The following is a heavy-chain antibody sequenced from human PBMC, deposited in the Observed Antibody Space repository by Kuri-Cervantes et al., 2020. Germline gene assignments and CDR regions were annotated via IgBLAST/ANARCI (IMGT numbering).Heavy chain of an antibody. CDR1: GFTFSSYS. J-gene: IGHJ4*02. CDR3: EILRAKHDIRDVDW. CDR2: ISSSSYI. D-gene: IGHD1-1*01. V-gene: IGHV3-21*01. Sequence: GESRKISCAASGFTFSSYSMDWVRQAPGKGLEWVSSISSSSYIYYADSVKGRFTISRDNAKNSLYLQMNSLRSEDTAVYYCEILRAKHDIRDVDWWGQGTLVTVSS.